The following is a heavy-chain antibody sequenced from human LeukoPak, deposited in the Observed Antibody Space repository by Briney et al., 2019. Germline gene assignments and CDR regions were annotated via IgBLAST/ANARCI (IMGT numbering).Heavy chain of an antibody. Sequence: SETLSLTCTVSGGSISSYYWSWIRRPPGKGLEWIGYIYYSGSTNYNPSLKSRVTISVDTSKNQFSLKLSSVTAADTAVYYCARGRYYDSSGYYFDYWGQGTLVTVSS. D-gene: IGHD3-22*01. CDR2: IYYSGST. V-gene: IGHV4-59*01. J-gene: IGHJ4*02. CDR1: GGSISSYY. CDR3: ARGRYYDSSGYYFDY.